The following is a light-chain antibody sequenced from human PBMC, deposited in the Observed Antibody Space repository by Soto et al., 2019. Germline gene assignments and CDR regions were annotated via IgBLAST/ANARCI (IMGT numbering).Light chain of an antibody. V-gene: IGKV3-15*01. J-gene: IGKJ4*01. Sequence: EIVMTQSPVTLSVSPGDRATLSCRASQSVNSNLAWYQHKPGQTPKLLIYVASTRATGIPARFSGSRSGTAFTLSISSLQSEDFAVYYCQQYNVWPLTFGGGTKVEVK. CDR1: QSVNSN. CDR2: VAS. CDR3: QQYNVWPLT.